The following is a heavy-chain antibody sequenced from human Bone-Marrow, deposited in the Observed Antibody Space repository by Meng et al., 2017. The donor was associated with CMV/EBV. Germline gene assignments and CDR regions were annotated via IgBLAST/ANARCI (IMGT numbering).Heavy chain of an antibody. D-gene: IGHD3-3*01. Sequence: SETLSLTCTVSGGSIISGDYYWSWIRQPPGKGLEWIGYIYYRGNTHYNPSLKSRVTISLDTSKNQCSLKLSSVTAADTAVYYCARGGTYYDFWSATRSYYGMDVWGQGTTVTVSS. J-gene: IGHJ6*02. CDR2: IYYRGNT. CDR3: ARGGTYYDFWSATRSYYGMDV. V-gene: IGHV4-30-4*08. CDR1: GGSIISGDYY.